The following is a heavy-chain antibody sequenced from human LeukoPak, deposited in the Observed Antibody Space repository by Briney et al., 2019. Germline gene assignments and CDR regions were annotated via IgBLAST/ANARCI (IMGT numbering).Heavy chain of an antibody. CDR1: GGSISGYY. CDR3: ARLHSSRAEEFDP. Sequence: SETLSLTCTVSGGSISGYYWSWIRQSPGKGLEWIGYIYYTGITAYNPSLGSRVTISVDRSNNQFSLRLTSVTAADTAVYYCARLHSSRAEEFDPWGQGTLVTASS. V-gene: IGHV4-59*01. J-gene: IGHJ5*02. CDR2: IYYTGIT.